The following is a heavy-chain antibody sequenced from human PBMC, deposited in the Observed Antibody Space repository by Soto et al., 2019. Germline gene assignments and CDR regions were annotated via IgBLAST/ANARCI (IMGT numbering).Heavy chain of an antibody. Sequence: QVQLVESGGGVVQPGRSLRLSCAASGFTFNSYGMHWVRQGPGNGLEWVAFISYDSTKTYYADSVKGRFTISRDNSNSALYVQMNTLTAEQTTGYYCARTRSALTTFHYNSLDVWRQGTPVTVSS. J-gene: IGHJ6*02. V-gene: IGHV3-30*03. CDR1: GFTFNSYG. D-gene: IGHD1-1*01. CDR2: ISYDSTKT. CDR3: ARTRSALTTFHYNSLDV.